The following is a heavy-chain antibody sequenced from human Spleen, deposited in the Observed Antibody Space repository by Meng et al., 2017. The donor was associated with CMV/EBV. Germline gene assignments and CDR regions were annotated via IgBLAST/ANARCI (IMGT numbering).Heavy chain of an antibody. Sequence: SETLSLTCTVSGGSISSSSYYWGWIRQPPGKGLEWIGSIYYSGSTYYNPSLKSRVTISVDTSKNQFSLKLSSVTAADTAVYYCARYIRYCSSTNCPSPFDYWGQGTLVTVSS. J-gene: IGHJ4*02. CDR3: ARYIRYCSSTNCPSPFDY. CDR2: IYYSGST. V-gene: IGHV4-39*01. D-gene: IGHD2-2*01. CDR1: GGSISSSSYY.